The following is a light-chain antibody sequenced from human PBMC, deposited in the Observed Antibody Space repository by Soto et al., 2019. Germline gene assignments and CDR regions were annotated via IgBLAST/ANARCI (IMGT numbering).Light chain of an antibody. CDR1: SSDVGGYNY. CDR2: DVS. J-gene: IGLJ2*01. CDR3: SSHSSSSTLVV. Sequence: QSVLTQPASVSGSPGQSITISCTGTSSDVGGYNYVSWYQQHPGKAPKLMIYDVSNRPSVVSNRFSGAKSGNTASLTISGLQAEDEADYFCSSHSSSSTLVVCGRGTKLTVL. V-gene: IGLV2-14*01.